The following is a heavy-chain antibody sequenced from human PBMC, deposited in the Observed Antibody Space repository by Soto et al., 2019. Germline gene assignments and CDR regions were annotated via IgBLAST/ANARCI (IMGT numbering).Heavy chain of an antibody. CDR1: GCSFRPYF. D-gene: IGHD6-13*01. CDR2: VYYDGNT. V-gene: IGHV4-59*08. CDR3: ARQGPSRPFDY. Sequence: SDTLSLTCNVSGCSFRPYFWSWIRQSPALGLEWIGYVYYDGNTKYNPSLRSRVVISIDNSKNQLSLSLMSVTAADTAVYYCARQGPSRPFDYWGQG. J-gene: IGHJ4*02.